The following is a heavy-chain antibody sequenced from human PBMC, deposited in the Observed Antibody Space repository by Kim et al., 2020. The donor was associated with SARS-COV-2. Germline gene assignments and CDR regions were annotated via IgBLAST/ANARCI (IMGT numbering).Heavy chain of an antibody. Sequence: GGSLRLSCAASGFTFNNYAMNWVRQAPGTGLEWVSLIFSGDTTYYTDSVKGRFTISRDNSKNTLYLQMNSLRAEDTAVYFCVKDAAPGSGSYWRLGGMDVWGQGTSVTVSS. D-gene: IGHD3-10*01. V-gene: IGHV3-23*03. CDR1: GFTFNNYA. J-gene: IGHJ6*02. CDR3: VKDAAPGSGSYWRLGGMDV. CDR2: IFSGDTT.